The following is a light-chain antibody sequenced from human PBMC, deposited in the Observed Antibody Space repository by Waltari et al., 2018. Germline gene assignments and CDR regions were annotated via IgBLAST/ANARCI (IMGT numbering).Light chain of an antibody. Sequence: EIVLTQSPGTLSLSPGERVILSCRASQSVSSGYLAWYQHKPGQAPRLLIYGASSRVTGIPDRFSGSGSGTDFTLTISRLEPEDFAVYYCQQYGSSPFTFGQGTKLDIK. CDR1: QSVSSGY. CDR2: GAS. V-gene: IGKV3-20*01. CDR3: QQYGSSPFT. J-gene: IGKJ2*01.